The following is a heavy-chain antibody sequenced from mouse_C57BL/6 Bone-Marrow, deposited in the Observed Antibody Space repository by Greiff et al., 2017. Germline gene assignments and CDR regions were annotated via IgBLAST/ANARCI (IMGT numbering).Heavy chain of an antibody. CDR2: ISNLPYSI. CDR1: GFTFSDYG. J-gene: IGHJ4*01. CDR3: ARQGFTTVYYYAMDY. D-gene: IGHD1-1*01. Sequence: EVQLQESGGGLVQLGGSLKLSCAASGFTFSDYGMAWVRQAPRKGPEWVAFISNLPYSIYYADTVTGRFTISRENAKNTLYLEMSSLRSEDTAMYYCARQGFTTVYYYAMDYWGQGTSVTVSS. V-gene: IGHV5-15*01.